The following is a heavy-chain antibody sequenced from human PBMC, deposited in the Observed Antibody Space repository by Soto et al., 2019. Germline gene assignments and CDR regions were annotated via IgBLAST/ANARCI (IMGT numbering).Heavy chain of an antibody. D-gene: IGHD6-25*01. CDR2: VQRNLDGGTA. CDR3: TADMWRRGIAAHDY. V-gene: IGHV3-15*05. J-gene: IGHJ4*02. CDR1: GFTFSESW. Sequence: EVQLLEAGGGLVKPGESLRISCTGFGFTFSESWMNWVRQVPGEGLEGVGRVQRNLDGGTAEYAASVRGRFIIARDDSRSTVYLQMNSLKSEDTAVYYCTADMWRRGIAAHDYWGPGILVTVSS.